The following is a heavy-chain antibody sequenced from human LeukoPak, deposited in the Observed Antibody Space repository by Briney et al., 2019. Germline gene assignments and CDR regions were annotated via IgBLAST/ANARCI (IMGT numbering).Heavy chain of an antibody. V-gene: IGHV4-59*01. CDR3: ARVHDYSNYGLYYYYGMDV. D-gene: IGHD4-4*01. Sequence: PSETLSLTCTVSGGSISSYYWSWIRQPPGKGLERIGYIYYSGSTNYNPSLKSRVTISVDTSKNQFSLKLSSVTAADTAVYYCARVHDYSNYGLYYYYGMDVWGQGTTVTVSS. CDR2: IYYSGST. J-gene: IGHJ6*02. CDR1: GGSISSYY.